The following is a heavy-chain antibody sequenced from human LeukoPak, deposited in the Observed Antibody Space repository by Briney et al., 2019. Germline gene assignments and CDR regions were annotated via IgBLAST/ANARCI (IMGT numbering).Heavy chain of an antibody. D-gene: IGHD4-17*01. V-gene: IGHV3-30*04. Sequence: GGSLRLSCEASGFTFMSYSMHWVRQAPGKGLEWVAVISYDGRNKYYADSVKGRFTISRDNSKNTLYLQVNSLRAEDTAVYYCAKGQTTVMAFDIWGQGTMVTVSS. CDR1: GFTFMSYS. CDR2: ISYDGRNK. CDR3: AKGQTTVMAFDI. J-gene: IGHJ3*02.